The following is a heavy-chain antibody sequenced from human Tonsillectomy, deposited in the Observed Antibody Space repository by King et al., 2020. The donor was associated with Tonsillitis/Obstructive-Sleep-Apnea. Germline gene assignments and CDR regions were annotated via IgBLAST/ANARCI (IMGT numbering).Heavy chain of an antibody. J-gene: IGHJ6*03. CDR3: GRGELEVTYKSRDYMDG. D-gene: IGHD2-21*02. Sequence: VQLVESGGALAQPGGSLRLSCTSPNLPFSDYAMNWVRQAPGKGLEWVSYISRSRITKHYADSVKGRFTVSRDIAENLLYLHMNSLREDDTGVYYCGRGELEVTYKSRDYMDGWGKGTTVIVSS. V-gene: IGHV3-48*02. CDR1: NLPFSDYA. CDR2: ISRSRITK.